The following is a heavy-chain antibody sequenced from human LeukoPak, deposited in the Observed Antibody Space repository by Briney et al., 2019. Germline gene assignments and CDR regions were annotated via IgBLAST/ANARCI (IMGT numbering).Heavy chain of an antibody. V-gene: IGHV4-61*02. J-gene: IGHJ4*02. CDR3: ARGARGAANDY. Sequence: SETLSLTCTVSGGSISTGSYYWSWIRQPAGKGLEWIGRIYTSGSTNYNPSLKSRVTMSVDTSKNQFSLKLSSVTAADTAVYYCARGARGAANDYWGQGTLVTVSS. D-gene: IGHD2-15*01. CDR1: GGSISTGSYY. CDR2: IYTSGST.